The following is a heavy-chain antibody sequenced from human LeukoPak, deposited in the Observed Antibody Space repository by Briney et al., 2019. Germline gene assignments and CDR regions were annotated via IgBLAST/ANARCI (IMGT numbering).Heavy chain of an antibody. CDR3: ARAGGSITMGPEIDY. V-gene: IGHV4-39*07. CDR1: GASINSGSNY. CDR2: IYSSGST. J-gene: IGHJ4*02. Sequence: SETLSLTCRVSGASINSGSNYWGWIRQPPGKTLEWIGSIYSSGSTYYNPSLKSRVIIMIDTPKNHFSLTLSSVTAADTAVYYCARAGGSITMGPEIDYWGQGTLVTVSS. D-gene: IGHD3-10*01.